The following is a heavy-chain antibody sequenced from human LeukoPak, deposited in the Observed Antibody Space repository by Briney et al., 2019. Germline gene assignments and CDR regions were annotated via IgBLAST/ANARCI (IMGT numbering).Heavy chain of an antibody. D-gene: IGHD2-2*01. CDR2: ISSSSSYI. V-gene: IGHV3-21*01. CDR3: ARDESCSSTSCYYYYMDV. CDR1: GFTFSSYS. J-gene: IGHJ6*03. Sequence: PGGSLRLSCAASGFTFSSYSMNWVRQAPGKGLEWVSSISSSSSYIYYADSVKGRFTISRDNAKNSLYLQMNSLRAEDTAVYYCARDESCSSTSCYYYYMDVWGKGTTVTVSS.